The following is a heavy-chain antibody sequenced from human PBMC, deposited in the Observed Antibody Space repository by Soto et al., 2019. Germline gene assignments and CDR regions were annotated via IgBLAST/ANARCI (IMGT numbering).Heavy chain of an antibody. CDR2: IDPTDSNA. Sequence: GESLKISCKGSGYSFSDYWISWVRQMPGKGLEWVARIDPTDSNAIYSPAFQGHVTVSADKSISTTYLQWSSLKASDTAIYYCARRIEXPTGYYYYALDVWGQGTTVTVSS. CDR3: ARRIEXPTGYYYYALDV. J-gene: IGHJ6*02. D-gene: IGHD1-1*01. CDR1: GYSFSDYW. V-gene: IGHV5-10-1*01.